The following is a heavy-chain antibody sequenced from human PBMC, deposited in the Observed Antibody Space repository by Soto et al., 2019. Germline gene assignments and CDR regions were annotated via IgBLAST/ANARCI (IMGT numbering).Heavy chain of an antibody. D-gene: IGHD4-4*01. Sequence: ASVKVSCKASGYTFTGYYMHWVRQAPGQGLEWMGWINPNSGGTNYAQKFQGRVTMTRDTSISTAYMELSRLRSDDTAVYYCAREGVLYLTTYYYYGMDVWCQGTTVTVSS. J-gene: IGHJ6*02. CDR3: AREGVLYLTTYYYYGMDV. V-gene: IGHV1-2*02. CDR1: GYTFTGYY. CDR2: INPNSGGT.